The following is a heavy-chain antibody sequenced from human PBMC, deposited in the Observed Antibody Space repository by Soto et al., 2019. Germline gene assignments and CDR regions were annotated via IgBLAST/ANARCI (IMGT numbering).Heavy chain of an antibody. CDR2: MNHNSGNT. D-gene: IGHD3-16*02. CDR3: ERGYYDYIWRSSRYNNVRNYMDV. J-gene: IGHJ6*03. Sequence: VASVKVSCKASGYTFTSYDINWVRQATGQGLEWMGWMNHNSGNTGYAQKFQGRVTMTRNTSISTAYMELSSLRYENTAVYYCERGYYDYIWRSSRYNNVRNYMDVWGKGTTVTVSS. V-gene: IGHV1-8*01. CDR1: GYTFTSYD.